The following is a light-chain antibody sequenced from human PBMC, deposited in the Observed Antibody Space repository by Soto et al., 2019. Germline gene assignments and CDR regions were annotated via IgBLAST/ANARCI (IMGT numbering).Light chain of an antibody. CDR3: QSYDSSLSGSYV. J-gene: IGLJ1*01. CDR1: SSNIGAGYD. V-gene: IGLV1-40*01. Sequence: QSVLTQPPSVSGAPGQRVTISCTASSSNIGAGYDVHWYQQLPGTAPKLLIYGNSNRPSGVPDRFSGSKSGTSASLAITGLQAEDEADYYCQSYDSSLSGSYVFGTGTKLPS. CDR2: GNS.